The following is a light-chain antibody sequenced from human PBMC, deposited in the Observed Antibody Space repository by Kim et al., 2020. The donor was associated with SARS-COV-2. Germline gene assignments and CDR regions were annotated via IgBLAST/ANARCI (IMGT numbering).Light chain of an antibody. Sequence: SVALGQTARITCGGNNIGTKNVHWFQQTPGQAPVLVICGDSNRPSGIPGRFSGSNAGNTATLTISRAQPGDEADYYCQVWDSSTGVFGGGTQLTVL. V-gene: IGLV3-9*01. J-gene: IGLJ3*02. CDR2: GDS. CDR3: QVWDSSTGV. CDR1: NIGTKN.